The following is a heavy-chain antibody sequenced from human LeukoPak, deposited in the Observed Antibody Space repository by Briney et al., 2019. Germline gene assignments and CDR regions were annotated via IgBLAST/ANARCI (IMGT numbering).Heavy chain of an antibody. CDR2: INHSGST. Sequence: PSETLSLTCAVYGGSFSGYYWSWIRQPPGKGLEWIGEINHSGSTNYNPSLKSRVTISVDTSKNQFSLKLSSVTAADTAVYYCARGSGGTWYFDYWGQGTLVTVSS. D-gene: IGHD2-15*01. J-gene: IGHJ4*02. CDR1: GGSFSGYY. CDR3: ARGSGGTWYFDY. V-gene: IGHV4-34*01.